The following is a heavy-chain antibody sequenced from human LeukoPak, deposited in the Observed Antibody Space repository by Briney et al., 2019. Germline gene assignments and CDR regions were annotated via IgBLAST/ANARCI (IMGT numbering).Heavy chain of an antibody. V-gene: IGHV3-7*01. CDR1: GFTFSSYW. D-gene: IGHD2-15*01. CDR2: IKQDGSEK. Sequence: PGGSLRLSCAASGFTFSSYWMSWVRQAPGKGLEWVANIKQDGSEKYYVDSVKGRFTISRDNAKNSLYLQMNSLRAEDTAVYYCARDCSGGSCYSYYYYYMDVWGKGTTVTVSS. J-gene: IGHJ6*03. CDR3: ARDCSGGSCYSYYYYYMDV.